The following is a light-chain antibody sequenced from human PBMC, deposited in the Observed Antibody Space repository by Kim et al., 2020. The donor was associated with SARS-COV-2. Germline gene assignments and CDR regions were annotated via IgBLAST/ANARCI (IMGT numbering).Light chain of an antibody. J-gene: IGLJ3*02. V-gene: IGLV4-69*02. Sequence: QLVLTQSPSASASLGASVKLTCTLSSGHSSNTIAWHQQQPEKGPRYLMKVNSDGSHSKGDGFPDRFSGSSSGAERYLTISSLQSEDEADYYCQTWVTGPVFGGGTQLTVL. CDR2: VNSDGSH. CDR3: QTWVTGPV. CDR1: SGHSSNT.